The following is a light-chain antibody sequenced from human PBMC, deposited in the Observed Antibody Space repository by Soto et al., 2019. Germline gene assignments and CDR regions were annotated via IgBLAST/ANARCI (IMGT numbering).Light chain of an antibody. CDR2: EVT. J-gene: IGLJ2*01. CDR3: SSYGGSNNLI. CDR1: SSDVGGCNY. Sequence: QSALTQPPSASGSPGQSVTISCTGTSSDVGGCNYVSWYQQHPGKAPKLMIYEVTKRPSGVPDRFSGSKSGNTASLTVSGLQAEDEADYYCSSYGGSNNLIFGGGTKLTVL. V-gene: IGLV2-8*01.